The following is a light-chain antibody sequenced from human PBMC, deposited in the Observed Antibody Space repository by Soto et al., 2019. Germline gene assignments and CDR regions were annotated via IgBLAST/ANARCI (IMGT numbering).Light chain of an antibody. CDR3: QQYNGYFRT. V-gene: IGKV1-5*01. J-gene: IGKJ1*01. Sequence: DIQMTQSPSTLSASVGDRVTITCRASQSISSWLAWYQQKPGKAPKLLIYAASSLESGVPSRFSGCGSGTEFTLTISSLQPDYFATYYCQQYNGYFRTFGQGTKVEIK. CDR2: AAS. CDR1: QSISSW.